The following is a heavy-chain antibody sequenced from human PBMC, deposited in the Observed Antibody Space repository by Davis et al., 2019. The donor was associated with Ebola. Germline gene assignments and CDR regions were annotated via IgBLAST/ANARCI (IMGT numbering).Heavy chain of an antibody. CDR1: GFTFSSYA. CDR3: AKFSLDYYDSSGYYLLGGYFDY. Sequence: GESLKISCAASGFTFSSYAMSWVRQAPGKGLEWVSAISGSGGSTYYADSVKGRFTISRDNSKNTLYLQMNSLRAEDTAVYYCAKFSLDYYDSSGYYLLGGYFDYWGQGTLVTVSS. D-gene: IGHD3-22*01. CDR2: ISGSGGST. V-gene: IGHV3-23*01. J-gene: IGHJ4*02.